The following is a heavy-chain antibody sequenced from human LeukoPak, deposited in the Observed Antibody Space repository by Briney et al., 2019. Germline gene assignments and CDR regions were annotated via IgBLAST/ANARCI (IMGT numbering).Heavy chain of an antibody. CDR2: ISAYNGNT. D-gene: IGHD5-24*01. Sequence: ASVKVSCKASGYTFTGYYMHWVRQAPGQGLEWMGWISAYNGNTNYAQKLQGRVTMTTDTSTSTAYMELRSLRSDDTAVYYCARGHEEMATTPFDYWGQGTLVTVSS. V-gene: IGHV1-18*04. CDR3: ARGHEEMATTPFDY. J-gene: IGHJ4*02. CDR1: GYTFTGYY.